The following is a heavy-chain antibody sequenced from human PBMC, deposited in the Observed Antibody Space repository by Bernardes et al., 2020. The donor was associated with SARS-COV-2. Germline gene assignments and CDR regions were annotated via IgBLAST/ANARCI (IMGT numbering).Heavy chain of an antibody. Sequence: SETLSLTRTVSGGSISSYYWSWIRQPPGKGLEWIGYIYYSGSTNYNPSLKSRVTISVDTSKNQFSLKLSSVTAAATAVYYCARDQRTSEYSSGWYNYYYYGMDVWGQGTTVTGSS. V-gene: IGHV4-59*01. CDR3: ARDQRTSEYSSGWYNYYYYGMDV. J-gene: IGHJ6*02. D-gene: IGHD6-19*01. CDR1: GGSISSYY. CDR2: IYYSGST.